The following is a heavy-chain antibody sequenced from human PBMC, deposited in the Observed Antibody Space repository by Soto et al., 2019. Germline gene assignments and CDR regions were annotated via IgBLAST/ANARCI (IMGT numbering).Heavy chain of an antibody. CDR1: GGTFSSYA. V-gene: IGHV1-69*13. Sequence: GASVKVSWKASGGTFSSYAISWVRQAPGQGLEWMGGIIPIFGTANYAQKFQGRVTITADESTSTAYMELSSRRSEDTAVYYCARAPAEYYDFWSGYYPLDYGGQGTLVTVSS. CDR3: ARAPAEYYDFWSGYYPLDY. J-gene: IGHJ4*02. D-gene: IGHD3-3*01. CDR2: IIPIFGTA.